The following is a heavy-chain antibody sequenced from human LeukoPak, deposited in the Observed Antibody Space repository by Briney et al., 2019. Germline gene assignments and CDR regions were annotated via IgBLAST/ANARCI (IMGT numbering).Heavy chain of an antibody. V-gene: IGHV4-4*02. J-gene: IGHJ4*02. CDR2: IYYSGST. CDR3: AREYSSSSDY. Sequence: SETLSLTCAVSGGSISSSNWWSWVRQPPGKGLEWIGSIYYSGSTYYNPSLKSRVTISVDTSKNQFSLKLSSVTAADTAVYYCAREYSSSSDYWGQGTLVTVSS. D-gene: IGHD6-6*01. CDR1: GGSISSSNW.